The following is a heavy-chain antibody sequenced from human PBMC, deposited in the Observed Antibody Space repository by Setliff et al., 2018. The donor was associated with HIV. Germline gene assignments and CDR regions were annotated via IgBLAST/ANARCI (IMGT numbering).Heavy chain of an antibody. V-gene: IGHV1-18*04. Sequence: ASVKVSCKASGYTFTNYGISWLRQAPGQGLEWMGWISGYNSDTKYAEKVQGRVTMTTDTSTGTAYMELRSLRSDDTAVYYCATVSHTNVAAHDAFDIGGQGTMVTVSS. CDR2: ISGYNSDT. J-gene: IGHJ3*02. D-gene: IGHD6-19*01. CDR3: ATVSHTNVAAHDAFDI. CDR1: GYTFTNYG.